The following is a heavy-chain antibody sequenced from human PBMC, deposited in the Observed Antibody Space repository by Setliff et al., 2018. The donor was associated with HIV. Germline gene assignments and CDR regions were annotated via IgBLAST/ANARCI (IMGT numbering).Heavy chain of an antibody. D-gene: IGHD2-8*02. Sequence: ASETLSLTCAVYGESLSDYYWSWIRQPPGKGLEWIGEINHNKSSDYNPSLKSRVTMSVDTSKNQFSLKLTSVTAADTAVYYCARGDPFTDFDSWGQGTLVTVSS. J-gene: IGHJ4*02. V-gene: IGHV4-34*01. CDR2: INHNKSS. CDR3: ARGDPFTDFDS. CDR1: GESLSDYY.